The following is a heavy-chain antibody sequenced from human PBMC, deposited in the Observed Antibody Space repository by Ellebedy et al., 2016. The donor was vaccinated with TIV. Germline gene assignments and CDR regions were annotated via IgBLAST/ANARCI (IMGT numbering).Heavy chain of an antibody. CDR2: FVGGGGGI. J-gene: IGHJ4*02. D-gene: IGHD5-18*01. CDR3: SKDRISGDGYWVFDQ. V-gene: IGHV3-23*01. Sequence: GESLKISCAASGFTFSRYAMAWVRQAPGKGLEWVSGFVGGGGGIFYADSVKGRFTISRDNSKNTVDLQMNSLRAEDTDVYYCSKDRISGDGYWVFDQWGQGALVTVSS. CDR1: GFTFSRYA.